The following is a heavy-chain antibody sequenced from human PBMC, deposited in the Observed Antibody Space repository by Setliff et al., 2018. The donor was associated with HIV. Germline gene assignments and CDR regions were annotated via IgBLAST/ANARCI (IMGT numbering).Heavy chain of an antibody. Sequence: ASVKVSCKSSGYSFTNHYMHWVRQAPGQGLEWMGVINPTGGSTRNTQKFQGRVAMTRDTSTSTAYMELSSLRSEDTAVYYCARVVGEFRYGMDVWGQGTTVTVSS. CDR2: INPTGGST. J-gene: IGHJ6*02. CDR3: ARVVGEFRYGMDV. D-gene: IGHD3-10*01. V-gene: IGHV1-46*01. CDR1: GYSFTNHY.